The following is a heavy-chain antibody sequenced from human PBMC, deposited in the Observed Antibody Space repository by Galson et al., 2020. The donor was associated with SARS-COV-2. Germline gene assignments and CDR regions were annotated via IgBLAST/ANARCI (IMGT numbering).Heavy chain of an antibody. J-gene: IGHJ6*02. CDR1: GYSFTSYW. V-gene: IGHV5-51*01. CDR3: ARRKDCSGGSCYSHYYYYGMDV. CDR2: IYPGDSNT. Sequence: GESLKISCKGSGYSFTSYWIGWVRQMPGKGLEWMGIIYPGDSNTRYSPSFQGQVTISADKSISTAYLQWSSLKASDTAMYYCARRKDCSGGSCYSHYYYYGMDVWGQGTTVTVSS. D-gene: IGHD2-15*01.